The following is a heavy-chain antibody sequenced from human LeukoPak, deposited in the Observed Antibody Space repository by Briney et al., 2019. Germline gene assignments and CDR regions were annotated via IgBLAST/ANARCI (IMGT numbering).Heavy chain of an antibody. J-gene: IGHJ5*02. Sequence: GSLRLSCAASGFTISSNYMSWVRQAPGKGLEWVSVIYSGGSTYYADSVKGRFTISRDNSKNTLYLQMNSLRAEDTAVYYCARLDYGGNWFDPWGQGTLVTVSS. V-gene: IGHV3-66*04. CDR2: IYSGGST. CDR1: GFTISSNY. D-gene: IGHD4-23*01. CDR3: ARLDYGGNWFDP.